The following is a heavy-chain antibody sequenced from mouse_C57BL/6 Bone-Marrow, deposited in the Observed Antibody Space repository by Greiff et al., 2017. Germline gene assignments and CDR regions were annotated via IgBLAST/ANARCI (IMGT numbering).Heavy chain of an antibody. CDR1: GYTFTSYW. CDR2: IDPSDSET. Sequence: QVQLQQPGAELVRPGSSVKLSCKASGYTFTSYWMHWVKQRPIQGLEWIGNIDPSDSETHYNQKFKDKATLTVDKSSSTAYMQLSSLTSEDSAVYYCARLRVTTRGAWFAYWGQGTLVTVSA. CDR3: ARLRVTTRGAWFAY. V-gene: IGHV1-52*01. D-gene: IGHD2-2*01. J-gene: IGHJ3*01.